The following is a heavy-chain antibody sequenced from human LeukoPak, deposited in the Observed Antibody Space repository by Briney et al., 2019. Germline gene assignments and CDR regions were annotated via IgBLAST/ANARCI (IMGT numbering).Heavy chain of an antibody. D-gene: IGHD1-14*01. J-gene: IGHJ4*02. Sequence: SETLSLTCTVSGGSISSHYWSWIRQPPGKGLEWIGYIYYSGSTNYNPSLKSRVTISVDTSKNQFSLKLSSVTAADTAVYYCPRSPTPEDFDYWGQGTLVTVSS. V-gene: IGHV4-59*11. CDR3: PRSPTPEDFDY. CDR1: GGSISSHY. CDR2: IYYSGST.